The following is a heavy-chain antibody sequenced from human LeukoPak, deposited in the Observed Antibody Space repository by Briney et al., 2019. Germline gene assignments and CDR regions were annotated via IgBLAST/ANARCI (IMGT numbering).Heavy chain of an antibody. CDR2: ISSSSSDI. V-gene: IGHV3-21*01. CDR1: GFTFSDYT. J-gene: IGHJ4*02. Sequence: GGSLRLSYAASGFTFSDYTMNWVRQAPGKGLEWVSSISSSSSDIYYADSVKGRFTISRDNAKKSLSLQMNSLRADDTAVYYCVRAILYPYYFDYWGQGTLVTVSS. CDR3: VRAILYPYYFDY. D-gene: IGHD2-8*01.